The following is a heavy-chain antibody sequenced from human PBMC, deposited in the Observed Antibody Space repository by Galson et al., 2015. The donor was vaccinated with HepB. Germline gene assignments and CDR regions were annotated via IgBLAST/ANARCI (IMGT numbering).Heavy chain of an antibody. CDR1: GFTFSSYA. D-gene: IGHD1-26*01. CDR2: ISGSGGST. Sequence: SLRLSCAASGFTFSSYAMSWVRQAPGKGLEGVSGISGSGGSTYYADSVKGRLTISRDNSKNTLYLQMNSLRAEDTAVYYCAKSRVGAGTPRGGMDVWGQGTTVTVSS. J-gene: IGHJ6*02. CDR3: AKSRVGAGTPRGGMDV. V-gene: IGHV3-23*01.